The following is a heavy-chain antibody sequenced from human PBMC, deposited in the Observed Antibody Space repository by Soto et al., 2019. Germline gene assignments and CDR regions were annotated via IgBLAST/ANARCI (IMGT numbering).Heavy chain of an antibody. Sequence: QVQLVQSGAEVKKPGSSVKVSCKASGGTFKSYAFTWVRQAPGQGLEWVGGIIPLFGTANYAQKFQGRITISADEPPSTVYMEPNSLTSEDTAVYFCAKEGGGVIGSWGQGTLVTVSS. J-gene: IGHJ4*02. D-gene: IGHD3-16*01. CDR3: AKEGGGVIGS. CDR1: GGTFKSYA. V-gene: IGHV1-69*01. CDR2: IIPLFGTA.